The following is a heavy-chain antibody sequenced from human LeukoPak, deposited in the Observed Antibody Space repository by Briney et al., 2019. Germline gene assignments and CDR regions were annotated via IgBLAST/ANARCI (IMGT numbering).Heavy chain of an antibody. CDR2: IYSGGST. CDR1: GFTVSSNY. V-gene: IGHV3-53*01. CDR3: TRAIRTAAPDS. Sequence: GGSLRLSCAASGFTVSSNYMSWVRQAPGKGLEWVSVIYSGGSTYYADSVKGRFTISRDNAKNTLYLEMNSLRAEDTAVYYCTRAIRTAAPDSWGQGTLVTVSS. D-gene: IGHD2-21*02. J-gene: IGHJ4*02.